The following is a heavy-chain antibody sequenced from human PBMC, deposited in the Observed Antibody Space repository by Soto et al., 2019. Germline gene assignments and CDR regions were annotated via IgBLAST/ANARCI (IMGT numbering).Heavy chain of an antibody. V-gene: IGHV4-59*08. CDR3: ARGASGEWYYDFWSGSPLGYYYMDV. J-gene: IGHJ6*03. CDR1: GGSISSYY. CDR2: IYYSGST. Sequence: PSETLSLTCTFSGGSISSYYWSWIRQPPGKGLEWIGYIYYSGSTNYNPSLKSRVTISVDTSKNQFSLKLSSVTAADTAVYYCARGASGEWYYDFWSGSPLGYYYMDVWGKGTTVTVSS. D-gene: IGHD3-3*01.